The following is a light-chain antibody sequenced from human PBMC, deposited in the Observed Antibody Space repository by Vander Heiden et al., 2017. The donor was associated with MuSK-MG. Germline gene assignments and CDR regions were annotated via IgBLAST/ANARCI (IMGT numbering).Light chain of an antibody. CDR2: LAS. Sequence: DIVITQSPLSLPVTPGEPASLSRTSTHSLVHGNGYNYLDWYLQKPGQAPQLLIYLASSRASGIPDRFSGSGSGTYFTLKISRVEAEDVGVYYCMQALQTPLTFGQGTKVEIK. CDR1: HSLVHGNGYNY. J-gene: IGKJ1*01. CDR3: MQALQTPLT. V-gene: IGKV2-28*01.